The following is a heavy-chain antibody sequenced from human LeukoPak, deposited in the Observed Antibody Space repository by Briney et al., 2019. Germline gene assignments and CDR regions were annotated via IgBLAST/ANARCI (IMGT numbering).Heavy chain of an antibody. Sequence: GGSLRLSCAASGFRFSDFTMTWVRQAPGKGPEWISAIGGRGGSTYYADSLGGRFTISRDNSKDMVYLQMNSLKVEDTATYYCGKEGGAWGQGTKVTVSS. CDR3: GKEGGA. CDR2: IGGRGGST. CDR1: GFRFSDFT. D-gene: IGHD3-16*01. J-gene: IGHJ5*02. V-gene: IGHV3-23*01.